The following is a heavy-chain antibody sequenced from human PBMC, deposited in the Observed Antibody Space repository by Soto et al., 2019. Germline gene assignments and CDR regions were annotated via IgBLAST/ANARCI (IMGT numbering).Heavy chain of an antibody. V-gene: IGHV1-18*01. CDR1: GYIFVNYG. CDR2: ISPYTGNT. Sequence: QVQLVQSGDEVKKPGASVKVSCKASGYIFVNYGIAWVRQAPGQGLEWMGWISPYTGNTHSATKVQGRLTMTTDTSTSTAYMDVGGLTSDDTAVYYCVMVDNYVTPTPQDVWGQGTTVTVSS. CDR3: VMVDNYVTPTPQDV. J-gene: IGHJ6*02. D-gene: IGHD3-16*01.